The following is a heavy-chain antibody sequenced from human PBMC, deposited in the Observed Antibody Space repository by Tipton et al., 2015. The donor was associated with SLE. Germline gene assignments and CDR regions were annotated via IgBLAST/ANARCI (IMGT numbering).Heavy chain of an antibody. Sequence: GSLRLSCAASGFTFSSYAMHWVRQAPGKGLEYVSAISSNGGSTYYANSVKGRFTISRDNSKNTLYLQMNSLRAEDTAVYYCGKTGEILVIGYFDDWGQGTLVTVSS. CDR3: GKTGEILVIGYFDD. CDR2: ISSNGGST. D-gene: IGHD7-27*01. CDR1: GFTFSSYA. J-gene: IGHJ4*01. V-gene: IGHV3-64*01.